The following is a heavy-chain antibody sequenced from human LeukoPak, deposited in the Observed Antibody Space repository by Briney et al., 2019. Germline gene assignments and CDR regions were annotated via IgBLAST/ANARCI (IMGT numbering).Heavy chain of an antibody. J-gene: IGHJ5*01. CDR2: IYYSGST. CDR3: ASAKSARSGVLWFDY. V-gene: IGHV4-30-4*01. Sequence: SQTLSLTCTVSGGSISSGDYYWSWLRQPPGKGLEWIGYIYYSGSTYYNPSLKSRVTISVDTSKNQFSLKLSSVTAADTAVYYCASAKSARSGVLWFDYWGQGTLVTVSS. D-gene: IGHD2/OR15-2a*01. CDR1: GGSISSGDYY.